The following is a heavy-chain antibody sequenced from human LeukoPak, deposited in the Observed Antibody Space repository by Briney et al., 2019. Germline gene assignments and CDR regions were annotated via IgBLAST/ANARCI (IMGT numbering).Heavy chain of an antibody. V-gene: IGHV4-4*07. J-gene: IGHJ4*02. CDR2: IYISGST. CDR1: GGSISSYY. CDR3: AREGLGIEGGGFDY. D-gene: IGHD3-16*01. Sequence: SETLSLTCTVSGGSISSYYWSWIRQLAGKGLEWIGRIYISGSTNYNPSLKSRVTVSVDTSKNQISLKLSSMTAADTAVYYCAREGLGIEGGGFDYWGQGTLVTVSS.